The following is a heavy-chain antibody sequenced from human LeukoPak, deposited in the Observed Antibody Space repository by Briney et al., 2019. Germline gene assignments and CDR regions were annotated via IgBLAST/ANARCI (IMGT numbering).Heavy chain of an antibody. CDR1: GFTFSTYS. J-gene: IGHJ4*02. Sequence: PGGSLRLSCAASGFTFSTYSMSWVRQAPGKGLEWVSYISSISSIIYYADSVKGRFTISRDNARNSLYLQMNSLRAEDTAGYYCTXSRPGTEAGQPNFDYWGQGTLVTVSS. CDR2: ISSISSII. D-gene: IGHD6-13*01. CDR3: TXSRPGTEAGQPNFDY. V-gene: IGHV3-48*01.